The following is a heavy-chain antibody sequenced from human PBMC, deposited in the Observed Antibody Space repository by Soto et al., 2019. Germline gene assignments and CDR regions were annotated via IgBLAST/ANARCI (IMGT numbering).Heavy chain of an antibody. CDR1: GFTFSSYA. CDR3: ARDLPGEPYYYYGMDV. CDR2: ISYDGSNK. J-gene: IGHJ6*02. V-gene: IGHV3-30-3*01. Sequence: GGSLRLSCAASGFTFSSYAMHWVRQAPGKGLEWVAVISYDGSNKYYADSVKGRFTISRDNSKNTLYLQMNSLRAEDTAVYYCARDLPGEPYYYYGMDVWGQGTTVTVSS. D-gene: IGHD3-10*01.